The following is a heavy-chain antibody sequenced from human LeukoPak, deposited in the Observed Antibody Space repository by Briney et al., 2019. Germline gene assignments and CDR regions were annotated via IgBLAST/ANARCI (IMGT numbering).Heavy chain of an antibody. CDR1: GFTFNNYW. Sequence: GGSLRLSCAASGFTFNNYWMSWVRQAPGKGLERVANIKQDVSEKYYVDSVKGRFTISRDNAKNSVYLQMNSLRAEDTAVYYCARERAAATPVTRKYYYYMDVWGKGTTVTVSS. J-gene: IGHJ6*03. D-gene: IGHD2-15*01. V-gene: IGHV3-7*01. CDR2: IKQDVSEK. CDR3: ARERAAATPVTRKYYYYMDV.